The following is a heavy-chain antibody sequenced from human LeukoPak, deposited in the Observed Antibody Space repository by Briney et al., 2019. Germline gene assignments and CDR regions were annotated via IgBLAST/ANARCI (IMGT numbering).Heavy chain of an antibody. CDR2: IYYSGST. CDR1: GGSISSYY. V-gene: IGHV4-59*01. Sequence: EPSETLSLTCTVSGGSISSYYWSWIRQPPVKGLEWIGYIYYSGSTNYNPSLKSRVTISVDTSKNQFSLKLSSVTAADTAVYYCARPPYYDFWSGYSYYYYGMDVWGQGTTVTVSS. D-gene: IGHD3-3*01. CDR3: ARPPYYDFWSGYSYYYYGMDV. J-gene: IGHJ6*02.